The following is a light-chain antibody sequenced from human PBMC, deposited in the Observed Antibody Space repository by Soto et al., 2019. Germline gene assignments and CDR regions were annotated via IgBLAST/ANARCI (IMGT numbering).Light chain of an antibody. CDR3: QRYDASPT. Sequence: EIVLTQSPDTLSLSVGERAALSCTASQNIPNNYLVWYQQKPGQTPTVLIYGASNRATGIPDRFSVSGSGTDFTLTISRLDPEDFAVYYCQRYDASPTFGQGTKV. J-gene: IGKJ1*01. CDR2: GAS. CDR1: QNIPNNY. V-gene: IGKV3-20*01.